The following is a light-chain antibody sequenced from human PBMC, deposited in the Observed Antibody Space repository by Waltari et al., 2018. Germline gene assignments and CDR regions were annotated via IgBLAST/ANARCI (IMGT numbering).Light chain of an antibody. CDR3: QSTDSSGTSV. CDR1: ALPKQY. Sequence: SYELTQPPSVSVSPGQTAKITCPGDALPKQYAYWYQQKPGQAPLLVIYKDNGRPSGIPQRFSGSSSGTTVTLTISGVQAEDEADYYCQSTDSSGTSVFGGGTKLTVL. V-gene: IGLV3-25*03. CDR2: KDN. J-gene: IGLJ2*01.